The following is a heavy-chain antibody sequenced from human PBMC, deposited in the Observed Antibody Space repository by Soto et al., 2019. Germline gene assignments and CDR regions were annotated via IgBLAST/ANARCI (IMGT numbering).Heavy chain of an antibody. D-gene: IGHD3-10*01. CDR2: INHSGST. V-gene: IGHV4-34*01. CDR3: ARARADYYGSGSYFYFDY. Sequence: SETLSLTCAVYGGSFSGYYWSWIRQPPGKGLEWIGEINHSGSTNYNPSLKSRVTISVDTSKNQFSLKLSSVTAADTAVYYCARARADYYGSGSYFYFDYWGQGTLVTVSS. J-gene: IGHJ4*02. CDR1: GGSFSGYY.